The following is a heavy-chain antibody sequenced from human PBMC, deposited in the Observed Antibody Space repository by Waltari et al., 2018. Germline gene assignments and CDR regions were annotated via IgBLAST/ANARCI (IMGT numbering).Heavy chain of an antibody. V-gene: IGHV3-23*01. CDR3: AKGTETLNRYFDF. CDR2: MGPGDGSS. CDR1: GFTFSTFG. J-gene: IGHJ4*02. Sequence: EVQLLESGGGLVQSGGSLRLSCAASGFTFSTFGMGWVRQAPGEGLEGVSTMGPGDGSSYYADSVKGRVIISRDDSKSTLSLQMSSLRGDDTALYYCAKGTETLNRYFDFWGQGTLVTVSP.